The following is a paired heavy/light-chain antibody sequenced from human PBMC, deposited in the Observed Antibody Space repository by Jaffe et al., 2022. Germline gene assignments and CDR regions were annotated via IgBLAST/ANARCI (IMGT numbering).Light chain of an antibody. CDR1: QGINIY. CDR2: GAS. J-gene: IGKJ4*01. Sequence: EIVLTQSPATLSLSPGERATLSCRASQGINIYLVWFQQKPGQSPRLLIYGASNRATGIPARFSGSGSGTDFTLTISSLEPEDSAVYYCQQRGHWPLTFGGGTKVEIK. V-gene: IGKV3-11*01. CDR3: QQRGHWPLT.
Heavy chain of an antibody. CDR1: GFSFSRYA. CDR2: ITDGGSPT. Sequence: EVQMVESGGALVQPGGSLTLSCAASGFSFSRYAMTWVRQAPGKGLDWVSTITDGGSPTYYADSVKGRFTISRDDSKSTLYLQMINLRAEDTAIYYCAIYQQLGPMDSWGQGTLVTVSS. V-gene: IGHV3-23*04. D-gene: IGHD6-6*01. CDR3: AIYQQLGPMDS. J-gene: IGHJ4*02.